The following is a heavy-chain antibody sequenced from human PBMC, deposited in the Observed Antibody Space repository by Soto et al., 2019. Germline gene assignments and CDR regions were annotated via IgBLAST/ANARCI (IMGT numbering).Heavy chain of an antibody. Sequence: RASVKVSCKVSGYTLTELSMHWVRQAPGKGLEWMGGFDPEDGETIYAQKFQGRVTMTEDTSTDTAYMELSSLRSEDTAVYYCATDHYGSGNYYYGMDVWGQGTTVTVSS. CDR2: FDPEDGET. V-gene: IGHV1-24*01. CDR3: ATDHYGSGNYYYGMDV. J-gene: IGHJ6*02. CDR1: GYTLTELS. D-gene: IGHD3-10*01.